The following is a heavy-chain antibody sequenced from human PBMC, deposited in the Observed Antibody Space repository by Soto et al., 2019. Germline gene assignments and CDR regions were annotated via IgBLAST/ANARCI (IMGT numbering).Heavy chain of an antibody. J-gene: IGHJ5*02. V-gene: IGHV4-31*03. D-gene: IGHD3-16*01. CDR1: SGSISSGGYY. CDR3: ARVRSGVGYNWFDP. CDR2: IFYSGST. Sequence: PSETLSLTCTVSSGSISSGGYYWSWIRQHPGQGLEWIGNIFYSGSTYYNPSLKSRVTISVDTSKNQFSLKLSSVTAADTAVYYCARVRSGVGYNWFDPWGQGTLVTVSS.